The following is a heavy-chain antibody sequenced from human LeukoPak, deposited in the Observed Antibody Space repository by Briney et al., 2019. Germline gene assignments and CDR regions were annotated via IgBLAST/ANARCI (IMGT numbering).Heavy chain of an antibody. CDR1: GYTFTSYG. Sequence: ASVKVSCKASGYTFTSYGISWVRQAPGQGLEWMGWISAYNGNTNYAQKLQGRVTMTTDTSTSTAYMELRSLRSDDTAVYYCARDLYYGGNPDWYFDLWGRGTLVTVSS. V-gene: IGHV1-18*01. CDR2: ISAYNGNT. J-gene: IGHJ2*01. CDR3: ARDLYYGGNPDWYFDL. D-gene: IGHD4-23*01.